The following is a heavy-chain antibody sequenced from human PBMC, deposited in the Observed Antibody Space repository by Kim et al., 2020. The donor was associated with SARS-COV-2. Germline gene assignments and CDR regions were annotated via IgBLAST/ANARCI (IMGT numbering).Heavy chain of an antibody. CDR3: ARGAYGDVSFDY. D-gene: IGHD4-17*01. V-gene: IGHV1-18*03. Sequence: YAQKVQGRVTMTTDTSTNTAYVELWSLRSDDMAMYYCARGAYGDVSFDYWGQGTLVTVSS. J-gene: IGHJ4*02.